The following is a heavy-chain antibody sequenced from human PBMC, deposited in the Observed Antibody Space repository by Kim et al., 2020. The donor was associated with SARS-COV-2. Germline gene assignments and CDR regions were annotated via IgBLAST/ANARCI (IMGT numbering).Heavy chain of an antibody. V-gene: IGHV4-31*03. D-gene: IGHD3-10*01. CDR2: IYYSGST. Sequence: SETLSLTCTVSGGSISSGGYYWSWIRQHPGKGLEWIGYIYYSGSTYYNPSLKSRVTISVDTSKNPFSLKLSSVTAADTAVYYCARDIATMVRGVTTYGMDVWGQGTTVTVSS. CDR1: GGSISSGGYY. CDR3: ARDIATMVRGVTTYGMDV. J-gene: IGHJ6*02.